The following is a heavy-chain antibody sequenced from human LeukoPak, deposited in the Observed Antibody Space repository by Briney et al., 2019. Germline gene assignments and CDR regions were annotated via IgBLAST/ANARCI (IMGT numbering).Heavy chain of an antibody. J-gene: IGHJ4*02. Sequence: SETLSLTCAVYGGSFSGYYWSWIRQPPGKGLEWIGEINHSGSTNYNPTLKSRVTISVDQSKNQFSLKLSSVTAADTAVYYCAGRLTPYYFDYWGQGTLVTVSS. CDR2: INHSGST. CDR1: GGSFSGYY. V-gene: IGHV4-34*01. CDR3: AGRLTPYYFDY.